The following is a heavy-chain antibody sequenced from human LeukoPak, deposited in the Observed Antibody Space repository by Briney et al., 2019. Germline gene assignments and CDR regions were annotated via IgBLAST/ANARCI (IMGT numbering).Heavy chain of an antibody. CDR2: IRYDGSNK. J-gene: IGHJ4*02. D-gene: IGHD6-13*01. V-gene: IGHV3-30*02. CDR1: GFTFSNYG. CDR3: ANAVGYSSSWYYNY. Sequence: GGSLRLSCAASGFTFSNYGMHWVRQAPGKGLEWVSFIRYDGSNKYYADSVKGRFTISRDNSKNTLYLQMNSLRAEDTAVYYCANAVGYSSSWYYNYWGQGTLVTVSS.